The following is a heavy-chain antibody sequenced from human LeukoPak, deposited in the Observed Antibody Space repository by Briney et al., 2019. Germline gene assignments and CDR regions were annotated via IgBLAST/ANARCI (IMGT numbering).Heavy chain of an antibody. CDR3: VKGRITMVRGVFDY. CDR1: GFTFSSHA. V-gene: IGHV3-23*01. J-gene: IGHJ4*02. D-gene: IGHD3-10*01. Sequence: GGSLRLSCAASGFTFSSHAMTWVRQAPGKGLEWVSGISGSGGSTYYADSVRGRFTISRDNSKNTLYLQMSSLRAEDTAVYYCVKGRITMVRGVFDYWGQGTLVTVSS. CDR2: ISGSGGST.